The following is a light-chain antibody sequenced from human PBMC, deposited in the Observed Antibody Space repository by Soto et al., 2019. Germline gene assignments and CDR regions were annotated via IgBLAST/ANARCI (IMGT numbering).Light chain of an antibody. J-gene: IGLJ1*01. CDR2: GSS. CDR1: SSNIGAGYD. Sequence: QAVVTQPPSVSGAPGQRVTISCTGSSSNIGAGYDVHWYQQLPGTAPKLLIYGSSNRPSGVPDRFSGSKSGTSASLAITGLQAEDEADYYCQSYDSSLGYVFGTGTKVTVL. V-gene: IGLV1-40*01. CDR3: QSYDSSLGYV.